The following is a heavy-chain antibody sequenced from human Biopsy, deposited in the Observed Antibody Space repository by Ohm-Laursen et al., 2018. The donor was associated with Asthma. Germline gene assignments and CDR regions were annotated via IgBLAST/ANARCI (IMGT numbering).Heavy chain of an antibody. V-gene: IGHV1-3*01. D-gene: IGHD3-9*01. Sequence: ASVKVSCKASGYTFISYAIHWVRQAPGQRLEWMGWINAGSGNTKYSQKFQGRVTITRDTSASTAYMELSSLRSEDTAVYYCARTYYDFLTGQVKDVFGVWGQGTMVTVSS. CDR1: GYTFISYA. J-gene: IGHJ3*01. CDR2: INAGSGNT. CDR3: ARTYYDFLTGQVKDVFGV.